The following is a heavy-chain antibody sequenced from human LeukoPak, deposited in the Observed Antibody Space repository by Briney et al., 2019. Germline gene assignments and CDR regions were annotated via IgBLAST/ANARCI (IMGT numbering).Heavy chain of an antibody. D-gene: IGHD5-18*01. CDR1: GSTFSDQY. CDR2: ISSSGRNI. J-gene: IGHJ4*02. V-gene: IGHV3-11*04. CDR3: ARDLVQLWSKDF. Sequence: PGRTLRLSCAGSGSTFSDQYMDWVRHTPGKGLEWVSYISSSGRNIYYADSVKGRFTISGDNAKNSLYLQMNSLRAEDTAVYYCARDLVQLWSKDFWGQGTLVTVSS.